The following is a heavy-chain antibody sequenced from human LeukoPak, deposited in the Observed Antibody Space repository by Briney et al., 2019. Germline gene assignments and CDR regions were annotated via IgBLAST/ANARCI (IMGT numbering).Heavy chain of an antibody. Sequence: SETLSLTCTVSGGSISSSSYYWGWIRQPPGKGLEWIGSIYYSGSTYYNPSLKSRVTISVDTSKNQFSPKLSSVTAADMAVYYCASQIGETGGPYYWGQGTLVTVSS. CDR2: IYYSGST. CDR3: ASQIGETGGPYY. V-gene: IGHV4-39*01. CDR1: GGSISSSSYY. D-gene: IGHD7-27*01. J-gene: IGHJ4*02.